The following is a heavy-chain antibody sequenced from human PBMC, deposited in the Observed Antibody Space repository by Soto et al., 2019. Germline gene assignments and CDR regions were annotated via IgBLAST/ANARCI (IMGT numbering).Heavy chain of an antibody. J-gene: IGHJ5*02. CDR1: GYTFTGYY. CDR3: ARGLAAAGIPQALFDP. Sequence: ASVKVSCKASGYTFTGYYMHWVRQAPGQGLEWMGWINPNSGGTNYAQKFQGWVTMTRDTSISTAYMELSRLRSDDTAVYYCARGLAAAGIPQALFDPWGQRTLVTVSS. D-gene: IGHD6-13*01. V-gene: IGHV1-2*04. CDR2: INPNSGGT.